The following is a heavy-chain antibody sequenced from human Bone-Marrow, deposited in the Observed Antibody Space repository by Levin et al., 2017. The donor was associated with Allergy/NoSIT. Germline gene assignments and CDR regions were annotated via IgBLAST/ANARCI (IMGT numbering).Heavy chain of an antibody. CDR2: IIPIYGTT. J-gene: IGHJ6*02. CDR3: ARPFKDHLIHDYYYAVDI. Sequence: SVKVSCKASGGTFSSNGISWVRQAPGQGLEWMGGIIPIYGTTNYAQKFQGRVTITADESTSTAYMVVSSLRFDDTAGHYCARPFKDHLIHDYYYAVDIWGQGTTVTVSS. V-gene: IGHV1-69*13. D-gene: IGHD5-18*01. CDR1: GGTFSSNG.